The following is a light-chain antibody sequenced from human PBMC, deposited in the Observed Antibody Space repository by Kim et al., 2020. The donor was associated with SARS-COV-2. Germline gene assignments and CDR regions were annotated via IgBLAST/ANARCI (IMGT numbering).Light chain of an antibody. J-gene: IGKJ1*01. Sequence: STGEGATLSSSASQSDYDNHIAWYHHKPGQCPRLLIYDASRRATSIPDRFSGIGSGTDFTLTINRLEPEDFAVYFCQQYATSPRTFGEGTKVDIK. CDR2: DAS. CDR1: QSDYDNH. V-gene: IGKV3-20*01. CDR3: QQYATSPRT.